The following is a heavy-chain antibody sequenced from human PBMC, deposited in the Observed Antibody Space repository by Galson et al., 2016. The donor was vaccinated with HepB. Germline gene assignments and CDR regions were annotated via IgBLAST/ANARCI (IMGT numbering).Heavy chain of an antibody. CDR2: IIGSGDRT. Sequence: SLRLSCAASGFTFSSYAMTWVRQAPGQGLVWVSAIIGSGDRTYYADSVKGRFTISRDNAENSLYLQMNSLRAEDTAVYYCARDVWAARTDYYAMDVWGQGTTVTVSS. V-gene: IGHV3-23*01. CDR3: ARDVWAARTDYYAMDV. D-gene: IGHD6-6*01. J-gene: IGHJ6*02. CDR1: GFTFSSYA.